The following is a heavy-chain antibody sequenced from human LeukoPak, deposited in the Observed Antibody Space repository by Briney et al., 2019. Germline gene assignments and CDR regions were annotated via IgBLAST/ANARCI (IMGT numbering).Heavy chain of an antibody. J-gene: IGHJ4*02. CDR3: ARDGVAAAYDY. Sequence: SETLSLTCTVSGGSISSYYWSWIRQPPGKGLEWIGYIYHSGSTYYNPSLKSRVTISVDRSKNQFSLKLSSVTAADTAVYYCARDGVAAAYDYWGQGTLVTVSS. D-gene: IGHD6-13*01. V-gene: IGHV4-59*12. CDR1: GGSISSYY. CDR2: IYHSGST.